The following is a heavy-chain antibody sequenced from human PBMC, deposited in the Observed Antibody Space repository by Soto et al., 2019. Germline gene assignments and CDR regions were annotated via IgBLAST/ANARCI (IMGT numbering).Heavy chain of an antibody. V-gene: IGHV4-34*01. CDR3: ARAQPSCTNGVCYVYFDY. CDR2: INHSGST. D-gene: IGHD2-8*01. Sequence: SETMSLTCAVYGGSLSGYYWSWIRQPPGKGLEWIGEINHSGSTNYNTSLKSRVTISVDTSKTQFSLKISSVPAAVTSVYYCARAQPSCTNGVCYVYFDYWGQGTLVTVSS. CDR1: GGSLSGYY. J-gene: IGHJ4*02.